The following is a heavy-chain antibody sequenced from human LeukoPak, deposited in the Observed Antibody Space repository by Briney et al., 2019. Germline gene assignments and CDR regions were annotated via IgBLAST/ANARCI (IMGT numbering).Heavy chain of an antibody. Sequence: GGSLRLSCAASGFTFSSYAMHWVRQAPGKGLEWVAVISYDGSNKYYADSVKGRFTISRDNSKNTLYLQMNSLRAEDTAVYYCAKFALYYYYMDVWGKGNPGHRLL. CDR2: ISYDGSNK. V-gene: IGHV3-30*04. J-gene: IGHJ6*03. CDR1: GFTFSSYA. CDR3: AKFALYYYYMDV. D-gene: IGHD3-10*01.